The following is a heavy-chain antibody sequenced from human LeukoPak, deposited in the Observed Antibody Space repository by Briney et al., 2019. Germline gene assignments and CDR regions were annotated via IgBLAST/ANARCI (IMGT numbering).Heavy chain of an antibody. J-gene: IGHJ5*02. V-gene: IGHV4-34*01. CDR3: ARGDDSSGFYNWFDP. CDR2: INHSGST. D-gene: IGHD3-22*01. Sequence: SETLSLTCTVSGGSISSYYWSWIRQPPGKGLEWIGEINHSGSTNYNPSLKSRVTISVDTSKNQFSLKLSSVTAADTAVYYCARGDDSSGFYNWFDPWGQGTLVTVSS. CDR1: GGSISSYY.